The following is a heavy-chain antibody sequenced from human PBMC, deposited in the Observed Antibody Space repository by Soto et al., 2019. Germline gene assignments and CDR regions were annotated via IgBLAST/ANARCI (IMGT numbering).Heavy chain of an antibody. V-gene: IGHV4-59*01. Sequence: QVQLQESGPGLVKPSETLSLTCTVSGGSISSYYWSWIRQPPGKGLEWIGYIYYSGSTNYTPSLKSRVTISVDTSKNQFSLKLSSVTAADTAVYYCAREGTRQDAFDIWGKGTMVTVSS. J-gene: IGHJ3*02. D-gene: IGHD1-1*01. CDR1: GGSISSYY. CDR2: IYYSGST. CDR3: AREGTRQDAFDI.